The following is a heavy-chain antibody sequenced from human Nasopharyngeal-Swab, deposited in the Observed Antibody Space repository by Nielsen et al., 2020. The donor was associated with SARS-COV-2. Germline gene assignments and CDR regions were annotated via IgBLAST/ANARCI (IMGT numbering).Heavy chain of an antibody. V-gene: IGHV3-23*01. CDR3: AKDWRYGGGY. D-gene: IGHD4/OR15-4a*01. J-gene: IGHJ4*02. Sequence: GGSLRLSCAASGFTFSNYAMSWVRQAPGKGLEWVSHISVDGRSTYYADSVNGRFTISRDNSKNTLYLQMNSPRAEDTSLYFCAKDWRYGGGYWGQGTLVTVSS. CDR1: GFTFSNYA. CDR2: ISVDGRST.